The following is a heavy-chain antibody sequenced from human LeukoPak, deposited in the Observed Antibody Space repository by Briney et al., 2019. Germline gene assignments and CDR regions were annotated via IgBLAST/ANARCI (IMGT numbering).Heavy chain of an antibody. D-gene: IGHD1-14*01. CDR1: GYTFTSYG. V-gene: IGHV1-18*01. CDR3: ARAPGTGYYFHY. CDR2: ISAYNGNT. Sequence: ASVKVSCKASGYTFTSYGISWVRQAPGQGLEWMGWISAYNGNTNYAQKFQGRVTMTRDTSTSTVYMELSSLRSEDTAVYYCARAPGTGYYFHYWGQGTLVTVSS. J-gene: IGHJ4*02.